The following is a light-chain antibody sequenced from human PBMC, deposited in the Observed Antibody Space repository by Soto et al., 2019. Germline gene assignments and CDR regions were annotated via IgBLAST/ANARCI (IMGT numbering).Light chain of an antibody. J-gene: IGLJ1*01. CDR1: SSDVGAFDY. CDR3: CAYAGSYTRYV. CDR2: DVS. Sequence: QSALTQPPSASGSPGQSVTISCTGTSSDVGAFDYVSWYQQHPGKAHKVMIYDVSKRPSGVPDRFSGSKSGNTASLTVSGLQAEDEADYFCCAYAGSYTRYVFGSGTKVTVL. V-gene: IGLV2-8*01.